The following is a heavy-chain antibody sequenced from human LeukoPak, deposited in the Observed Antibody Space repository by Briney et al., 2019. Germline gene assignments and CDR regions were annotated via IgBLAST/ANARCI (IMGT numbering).Heavy chain of an antibody. CDR2: IWNDGSNK. V-gene: IGHV3-33*01. CDR1: GFTFSSYG. Sequence: PGRSLRLSCAASGFTFSSYGMHWVRQAPGKGLEWVAVIWNDGSNKYYADSVKGRFTISRDNSKNTLYLQMNSLRPEDTAVFHCARGRAVTGSTVIDYWGQGTLVTVSS. CDR3: ARGRAVTGSTVIDY. J-gene: IGHJ4*02. D-gene: IGHD6-19*01.